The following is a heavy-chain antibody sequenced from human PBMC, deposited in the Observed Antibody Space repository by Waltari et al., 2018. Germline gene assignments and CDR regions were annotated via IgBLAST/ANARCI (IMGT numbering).Heavy chain of an antibody. CDR2: ISYDGSNK. CDR1: GFTFSSYA. CDR3: ARDRNRSWGYFDY. V-gene: IGHV3-30-3*01. J-gene: IGHJ4*02. D-gene: IGHD6-13*01. Sequence: QVQLVESGGGVVQPGRSLRLSCAASGFTFSSYAMHWVRQAPGKGLEWVAVISYDGSNKYYADSVKGRFTISRDNSKNTLYLQMNSLRAEDTAVYYCARDRNRSWGYFDYWGQGTLVTVSS.